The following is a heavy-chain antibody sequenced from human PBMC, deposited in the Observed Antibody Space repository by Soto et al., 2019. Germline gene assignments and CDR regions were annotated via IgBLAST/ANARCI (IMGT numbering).Heavy chain of an antibody. CDR3: ASGVVVVAARGDAFDI. D-gene: IGHD2-15*01. J-gene: IGHJ3*02. Sequence: ASVKVSCKASGYTFTSSYMHWVRQAPGQGLEWMGIINPSGGSTSYAQKFQGRVTMTRDTSTSTVYMELSSLRSEDTAVYYCASGVVVVAARGDAFDIWGQGTMVTVSS. V-gene: IGHV1-46*01. CDR1: GYTFTSSY. CDR2: INPSGGST.